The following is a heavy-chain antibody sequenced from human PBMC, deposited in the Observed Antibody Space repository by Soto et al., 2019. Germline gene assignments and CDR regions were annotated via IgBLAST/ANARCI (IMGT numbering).Heavy chain of an antibody. V-gene: IGHV1-18*01. CDR3: ARWSGSSTSCYPFDY. J-gene: IGHJ4*02. CDR1: GYTFTSYG. D-gene: IGHD2-2*01. Sequence: QVQLVQSGTEVKKPGASVKVSCKASGYTFTSYGISWVRQAPGQGLEWMGWISAYNGDTNYAQKLQGRVTMTTDTSTSTAYMEMSRRGADDTAGYYGARWSGSSTSCYPFDYWGQGTLVTVSS. CDR2: ISAYNGDT.